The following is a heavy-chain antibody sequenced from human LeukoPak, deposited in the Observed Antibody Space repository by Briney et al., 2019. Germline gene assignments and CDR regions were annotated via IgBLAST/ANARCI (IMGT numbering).Heavy chain of an antibody. D-gene: IGHD5-18*01. CDR2: ISYDGSNQ. Sequence: GGSLRLSCAASGFTFSSYAMDWVRQAPGKGLEWVAVISYDGSNQHKADSVRGRFTISRDNSKNTLYLQMNSLRAGDTAVYYCARDLHGRYSYGYRHWGQGTLVTVSS. CDR1: GFTFSSYA. CDR3: ARDLHGRYSYGYRH. J-gene: IGHJ4*02. V-gene: IGHV3-30*04.